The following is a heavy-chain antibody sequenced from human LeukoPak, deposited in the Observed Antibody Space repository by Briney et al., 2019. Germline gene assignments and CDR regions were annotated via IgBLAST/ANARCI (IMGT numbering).Heavy chain of an antibody. J-gene: IGHJ4*02. CDR1: GFTFSSYA. CDR2: ISGSGGST. D-gene: IGHD4-17*01. CDR3: AKDGVSTVTTYYFDY. Sequence: GASLRLSCAASGFTFSSYAMSWVRQAPGKGLEWVSAISGSGGSTYYADSVKGRFTISRDNSKNTLYLQMNSLRAEDTVVYYCAKDGVSTVTTYYFDYWGQGTLATVSS. V-gene: IGHV3-23*01.